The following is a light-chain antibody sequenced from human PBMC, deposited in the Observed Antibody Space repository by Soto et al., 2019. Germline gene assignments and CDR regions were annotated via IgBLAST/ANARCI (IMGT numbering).Light chain of an antibody. CDR3: PRYGSSPCT. J-gene: IGKJ2*02. Sequence: EIVLTQSPGTLSLSPGERATLSCRASQSVSSSYLAWYQQKPGQAPRLLIYGASSRATGIPDRFSGSGSGTDFTLTISRLEPEDVAGHYWPRYGSSPCTGGRGTKLEIK. V-gene: IGKV3-20*01. CDR1: QSVSSSY. CDR2: GAS.